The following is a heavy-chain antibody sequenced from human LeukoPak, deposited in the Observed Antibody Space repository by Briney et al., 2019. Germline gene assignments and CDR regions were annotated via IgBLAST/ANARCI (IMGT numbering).Heavy chain of an antibody. CDR3: ARGGAAFDF. J-gene: IGHJ3*01. CDR1: GFSFSGSW. Sequence: GGSLRLSCAASGFSFSGSWMSWVRQAPGKGLEWVANIKQDGSEKYYVDSAKGRFTISRDNAKNSLYLQMNSLRVEDTAVYYCARGGAAFDFWGQGTMVTVSS. D-gene: IGHD3-16*01. V-gene: IGHV3-7*05. CDR2: IKQDGSEK.